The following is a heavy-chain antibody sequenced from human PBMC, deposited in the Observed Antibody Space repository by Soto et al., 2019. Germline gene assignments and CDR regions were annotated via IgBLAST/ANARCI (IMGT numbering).Heavy chain of an antibody. D-gene: IGHD3-3*02. CDR1: GYTLTELS. CDR2: FDPEDGET. V-gene: IGHV1-24*01. Sequence: ASVKVSCKVSGYTLTELSMHWVRQAPGKGLEWMGGFDPEDGETIYAQKFQGRVTMTEDTSTDTAYMELSSLRSEDTAVYYCATDRGHFRSRYPQYYYGLDVWGQGTTVTVSS. CDR3: ATDRGHFRSRYPQYYYGLDV. J-gene: IGHJ6*02.